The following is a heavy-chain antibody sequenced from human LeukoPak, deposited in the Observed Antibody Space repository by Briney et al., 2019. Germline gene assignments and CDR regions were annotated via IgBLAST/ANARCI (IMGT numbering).Heavy chain of an antibody. J-gene: IGHJ4*02. D-gene: IGHD2-2*01. V-gene: IGHV1-69*13. CDR1: GGTFSSYA. CDR3: ARESSSTSCPFDY. CDR2: IIPIFGTA. Sequence: SVKVSCKASGGTFSSYAISWVRQAPGQGLEWMGGIIPIFGTANYAQKFQGRVTITADESTSAAYMELSSLRSEDTAVYYCARESSSTSCPFDYWGQGTLVTVSS.